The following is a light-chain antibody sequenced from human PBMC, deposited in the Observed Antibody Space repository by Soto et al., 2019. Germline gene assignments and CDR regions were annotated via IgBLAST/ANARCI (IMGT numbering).Light chain of an antibody. CDR1: QSVSSN. CDR3: QQYNNWRVT. V-gene: IGKV3-15*01. J-gene: IGKJ4*01. CDR2: GAS. Sequence: EIVMTQSPATLSVSPGERATLSCRASQSVSSNLAWYQQKPGQAPRLLIYGASTRATGIPARLSGSGSGTEFTLTISSLQSEDFAVYYCQQYNNWRVTFGGGTKVEIK.